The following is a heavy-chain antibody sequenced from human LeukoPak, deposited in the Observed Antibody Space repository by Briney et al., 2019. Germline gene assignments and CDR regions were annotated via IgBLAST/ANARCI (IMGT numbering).Heavy chain of an antibody. CDR3: ATGRYFDWLSLDAFDI. J-gene: IGHJ3*02. CDR2: IYYSGST. D-gene: IGHD3-9*01. Sequence: SGTLSLTCTVSGGSISSGDYYWSWIRQPPGKGLEWIGYIYYSGSTYYNPSLKSRVTISVDTSKNQFSLKLSSVTAADTAVYYCATGRYFDWLSLDAFDIWGQGTMVTVSS. V-gene: IGHV4-30-4*01. CDR1: GGSISSGDYY.